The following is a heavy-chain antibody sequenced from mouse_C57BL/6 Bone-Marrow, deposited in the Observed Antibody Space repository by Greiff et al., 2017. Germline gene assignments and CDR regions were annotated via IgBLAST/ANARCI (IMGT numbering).Heavy chain of an antibody. CDR3: TGGPITTVVPYYAMDY. CDR1: GFTFSNYW. Sequence: EVKVVESGGGLVQPGGSMKLSCVASGFTFSNYWMNWVRQSPEKGLEWVAQIRLKSDNYATHYAESVKGRFTISRDDSKSSVYLQMNNLRAEDTGIFYCTGGPITTVVPYYAMDYWGQGTSVTVSS. CDR2: IRLKSDNYAT. V-gene: IGHV6-3*01. D-gene: IGHD1-1*01. J-gene: IGHJ4*01.